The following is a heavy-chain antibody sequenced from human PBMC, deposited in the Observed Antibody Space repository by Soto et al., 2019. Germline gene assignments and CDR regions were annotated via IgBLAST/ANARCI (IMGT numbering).Heavy chain of an antibody. CDR2: FDPEDGET. CDR3: ATEWSARAPDY. V-gene: IGHV1-24*01. Sequence: GGSVKVSRKVFGYTLNEFSMHWVRQAPGKGLEWMGGFDPEDGETIYAQKFQGRVTMTEDTSTDTAYMELSSLRSEDTAVYYCATEWSARAPDYWGQGTLVTVSS. D-gene: IGHD2-15*01. J-gene: IGHJ4*02. CDR1: GYTLNEFS.